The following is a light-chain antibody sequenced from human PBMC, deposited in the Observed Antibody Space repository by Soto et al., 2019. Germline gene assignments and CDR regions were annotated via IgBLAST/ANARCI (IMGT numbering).Light chain of an antibody. CDR2: EVR. V-gene: IGLV2-14*01. CDR3: SEYTARSTLV. CDR1: MRDVGAYHL. Sequence: QSALTQPDSVSGSAGQSITIFCSGTMRDVGAYHLVSWYQQHPGTAPKLIMYEVRTRPSGISSRFSGSRSGNTASLTISGLQSEDECDYYCSEYTARSTLVLGGGTKLTVL. J-gene: IGLJ3*02.